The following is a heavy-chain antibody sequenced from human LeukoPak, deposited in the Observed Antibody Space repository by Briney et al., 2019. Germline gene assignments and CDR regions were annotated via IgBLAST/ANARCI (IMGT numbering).Heavy chain of an antibody. V-gene: IGHV4-4*07. Sequence: PSETLSLTCTVSGGSISNYYWSRIRQPAGKGLEWIGRFYSSGSYNYNPSLKSRVTMSVDTSKNQFSLRLSSVTAADTAVYYCARLFPATGTPYYYIMDVWGQGTTVTVSS. J-gene: IGHJ6*02. CDR3: ARLFPATGTPYYYIMDV. CDR2: FYSSGSY. CDR1: GGSISNYY. D-gene: IGHD6-13*01.